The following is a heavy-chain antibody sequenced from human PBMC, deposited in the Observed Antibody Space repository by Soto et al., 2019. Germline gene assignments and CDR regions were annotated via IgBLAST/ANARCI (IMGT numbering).Heavy chain of an antibody. D-gene: IGHD4-17*01. CDR2: IYYSGST. CDR1: GGSISSSSYY. V-gene: IGHV4-39*01. J-gene: IGHJ4*02. CDR3: ARQSYGDYVPIDY. Sequence: QLQLQESGPGLVKPSETLSLTCTVSGGSISSSSYYWGWIRQPPGKGLEWIGSIYYSGSTYYNPSLKSRVTISVDTSKNQFSLKLSSVTAADTAVYYCARQSYGDYVPIDYWGQGTLVTVSS.